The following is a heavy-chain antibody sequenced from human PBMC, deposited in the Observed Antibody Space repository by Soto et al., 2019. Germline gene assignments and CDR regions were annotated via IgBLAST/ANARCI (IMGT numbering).Heavy chain of an antibody. CDR1: GFAFSNYW. V-gene: IGHV5-51*01. Sequence: GESLKISCKGSGFAFSNYWVGWVRQMPGKGFEGMGITFPDDSATKYSPSFQSHDTISRHKSTNTAYVQRSSLRASDTAIYFCAATRRHDTEQLWPYWGQGTLVTVSS. J-gene: IGHJ4*02. CDR3: AATRRHDTEQLWPY. CDR2: TFPDDSAT. D-gene: IGHD3-16*01.